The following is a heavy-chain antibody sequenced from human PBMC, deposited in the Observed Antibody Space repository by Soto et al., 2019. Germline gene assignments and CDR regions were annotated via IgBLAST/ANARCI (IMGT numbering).Heavy chain of an antibody. V-gene: IGHV1-46*01. Sequence: QVQLVQSGAEVKKPGASVKVSCKASGYTFTSYYMHWVRQAPGQGLEWMGIINPSGGSTSYAQKFQGRVTMTRDTSTSTVYMELSSLRSEDTAVYYCARGIRPYSSSWDSKGWFDPWGQGTLVTVSS. J-gene: IGHJ5*02. CDR2: INPSGGST. CDR3: ARGIRPYSSSWDSKGWFDP. D-gene: IGHD6-13*01. CDR1: GYTFTSYY.